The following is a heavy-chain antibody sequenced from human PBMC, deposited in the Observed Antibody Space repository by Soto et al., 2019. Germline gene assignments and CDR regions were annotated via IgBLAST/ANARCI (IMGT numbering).Heavy chain of an antibody. Sequence: PGGSLRLSCAASGFTFSDYGMHWVRQAPGKGLEWVALIWYDGSKKFSADSAKGRFTISRDNSKNTLYLQMNSLRAEDTAVYYCARGFTYGMDVWGQGTTVTVSS. CDR1: GFTFSDYG. V-gene: IGHV3-33*01. J-gene: IGHJ6*02. D-gene: IGHD3-3*01. CDR3: ARGFTYGMDV. CDR2: IWYDGSKK.